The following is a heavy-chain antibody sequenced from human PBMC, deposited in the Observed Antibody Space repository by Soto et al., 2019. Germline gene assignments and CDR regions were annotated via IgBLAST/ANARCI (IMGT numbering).Heavy chain of an antibody. CDR3: ARDHKGGYYYYGMDV. CDR2: ISSSCSTI. V-gene: IGHV3-48*03. CDR1: GFTFSSYE. J-gene: IGHJ6*02. Sequence: GGSLRLSCAASGFTFSSYEMNWVRQAPGKGLEWVSYISSSCSTIYYADSVKGRFTISRDNAKNSLYLQMNSLRAEDTAVYYCARDHKGGYYYYGMDVWGQGTRVTVSS.